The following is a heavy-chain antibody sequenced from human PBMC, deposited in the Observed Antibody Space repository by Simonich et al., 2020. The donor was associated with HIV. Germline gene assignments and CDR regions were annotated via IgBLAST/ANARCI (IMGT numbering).Heavy chain of an antibody. CDR3: ARRDRELILYFDY. Sequence: QVQLQQWGAGLLKPSETLSLTCAVYGGSFSGYYWSWIRQPPGKGLEWIGEINHRGITNYKSSLNSRATISVEKSKNQFSLKLSSVTAADTAIYYCARRDRELILYFDYWGQGNLVTVSS. V-gene: IGHV4-34*01. CDR1: GGSFSGYY. D-gene: IGHD3-3*01. CDR2: INHRGIT. J-gene: IGHJ4*02.